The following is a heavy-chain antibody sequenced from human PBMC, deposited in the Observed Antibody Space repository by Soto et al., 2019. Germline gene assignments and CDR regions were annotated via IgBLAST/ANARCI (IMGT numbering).Heavy chain of an antibody. J-gene: IGHJ4*02. CDR1: GFTFSSYA. Sequence: EVQLVESGGGLVQPGGSLRLSCAASGFTFSSYAMHWVRQAPGKGLEYVSAISSNGGSTYYANSVKGRFTISRDNSKNTLYLQMGRLRAEDMAVYYCARQWLDSYSFDYWGQGTLVTVSS. V-gene: IGHV3-64*01. CDR3: ARQWLDSYSFDY. D-gene: IGHD6-19*01. CDR2: ISSNGGST.